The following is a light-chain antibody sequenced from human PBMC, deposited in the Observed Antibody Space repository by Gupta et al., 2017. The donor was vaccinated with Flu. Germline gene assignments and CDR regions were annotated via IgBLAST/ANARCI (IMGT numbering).Light chain of an antibody. CDR2: DAS. J-gene: IGKJ4*01. V-gene: IGKV3-11*01. Sequence: EIVLTQSPATLSLSPGERATLSCRASQSVSSYLAWYQQKPGQAPRLLIYDASNMATGIPARCSGSGSGKDFTLTSSSLEPEDFAVYYCQQRSNWATFGGGTKVEIK. CDR3: QQRSNWAT. CDR1: QSVSSY.